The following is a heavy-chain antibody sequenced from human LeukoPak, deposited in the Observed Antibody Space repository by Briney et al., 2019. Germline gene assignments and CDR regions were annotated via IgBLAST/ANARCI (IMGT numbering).Heavy chain of an antibody. CDR1: GYTFSGYY. J-gene: IGHJ4*02. CDR2: INPNSGAT. Sequence: ASVKVTCKASGYTFSGYYIHWVRQGPGQGLEWMGWINPNSGATNSAQKFQGRVTITRDTSITTAYMELSRLRSDDTAVYYCARDYYDTSGYFYYWGLGTLLTVSS. CDR3: ARDYYDTSGYFYY. D-gene: IGHD3-22*01. V-gene: IGHV1-2*02.